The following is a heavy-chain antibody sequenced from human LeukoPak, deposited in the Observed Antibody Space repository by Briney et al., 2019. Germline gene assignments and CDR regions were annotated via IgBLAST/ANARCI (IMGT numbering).Heavy chain of an antibody. Sequence: PETLSLTCAVSGGSISGYYWTWIRQPPGKGLEWIGEINHSGSANYNPSLKSRVTISLDTSKNQFSLKVSSVTAADTAVYYCARGQGTVTTHWGQGTLVTVSS. CDR3: ARGQGTVTTH. J-gene: IGHJ4*02. CDR1: GGSISGYY. D-gene: IGHD4-17*01. CDR2: INHSGSA. V-gene: IGHV4-34*01.